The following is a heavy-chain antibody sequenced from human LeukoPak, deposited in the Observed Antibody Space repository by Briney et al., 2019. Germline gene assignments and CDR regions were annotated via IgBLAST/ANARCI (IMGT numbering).Heavy chain of an antibody. Sequence: PSETLSLTCTVSGGSISSSSYYWSWIRQPAGKGLEWIGRIYTSGSTNYNPSLRSRVTMSVDTSKNQFSLKLSSVTAADTAVYYCAIVKLSHGYSYGYNPYYFDYWGQGTLVTVSS. CDR2: IYTSGST. CDR3: AIVKLSHGYSYGYNPYYFDY. V-gene: IGHV4-61*02. CDR1: GGSISSSSYY. J-gene: IGHJ4*02. D-gene: IGHD5-18*01.